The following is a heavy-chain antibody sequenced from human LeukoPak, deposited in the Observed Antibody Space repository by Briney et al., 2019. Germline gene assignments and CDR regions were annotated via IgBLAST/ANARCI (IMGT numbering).Heavy chain of an antibody. D-gene: IGHD3-22*01. CDR1: GGSISSGSYY. V-gene: IGHV4-61*02. Sequence: PSETLSLTCTVSGGSISSGSYYWSWLRQPAGKGLEWIGRIYTSGSTNYNTSLKGRVTISVDKSKNQFSLKLSSVTAADTAVYYCARVSDDSSGYYYFRFDPWGQGTLVTVSS. CDR2: IYTSGST. J-gene: IGHJ5*02. CDR3: ARVSDDSSGYYYFRFDP.